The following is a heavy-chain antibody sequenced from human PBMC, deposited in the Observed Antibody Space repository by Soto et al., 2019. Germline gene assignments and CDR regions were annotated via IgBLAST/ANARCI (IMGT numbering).Heavy chain of an antibody. CDR1: GYTFTSYA. CDR3: ARDRSGSAYPDYYFDY. V-gene: IGHV1-3*04. Sequence: ASVKVSCKASGYTFTSYAMNWVRQAPGQRLGWMGWINTGNGNTKVSQKLQGRVIVTRDTSASTVYMELSNLRSEDTAVYYCARDRSGSAYPDYYFDYWGQGTLVTVSS. CDR2: INTGNGNT. J-gene: IGHJ4*02. D-gene: IGHD3-22*01.